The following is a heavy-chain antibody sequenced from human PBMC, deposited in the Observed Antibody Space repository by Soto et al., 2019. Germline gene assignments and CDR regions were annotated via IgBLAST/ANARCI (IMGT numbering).Heavy chain of an antibody. CDR2: ISTTSDST. D-gene: IGHD1-26*01. J-gene: IGHJ5*02. CDR1: GFTFSDYY. V-gene: IGHV3-11*06. Sequence: QVQVVESGGGLVKPGGSLRLSCAASGFTFSDYYMSWIRQAPGKGLEWVSYISTTSDSTRYADSVKGRFTISRDNAKNSLYLQMNSLRAEDTAVYYCAIGGARATTSRGQVYTWGQGTLVTVSS. CDR3: AIGGARATTSRGQVYT.